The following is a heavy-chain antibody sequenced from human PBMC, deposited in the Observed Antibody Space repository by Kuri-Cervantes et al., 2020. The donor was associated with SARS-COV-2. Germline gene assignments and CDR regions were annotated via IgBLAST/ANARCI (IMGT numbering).Heavy chain of an antibody. Sequence: ASVKVSCKASGYTFTGYYMHWVRQAPGQGLEWMGWINPNSGGTNYAQKFQGRVTMTRDTSISTAYMELSRLRSDDTAVYYCAIGVTIFGVVSYYYYMDVWGKGTTVTVSS. CDR1: GYTFTGYY. J-gene: IGHJ6*03. CDR3: AIGVTIFGVVSYYYYMDV. V-gene: IGHV1-2*02. D-gene: IGHD3-3*01. CDR2: INPNSGGT.